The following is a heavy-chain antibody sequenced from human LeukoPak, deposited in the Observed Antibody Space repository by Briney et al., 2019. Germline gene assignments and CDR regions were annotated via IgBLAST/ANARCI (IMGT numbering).Heavy chain of an antibody. Sequence: SVKVSCKPSLGTFTSYAISWVRQAPGQGLEWMGGIIPIFGTANYAQKFQGRVTITADESTSTAYMELSSLRSEDTGVYYCARDWGVYYDDSSGRDAFDIWGQGTMVTVSS. D-gene: IGHD3-22*01. J-gene: IGHJ3*02. CDR2: IIPIFGTA. CDR1: LGTFTSYA. V-gene: IGHV1-69*13. CDR3: ARDWGVYYDDSSGRDAFDI.